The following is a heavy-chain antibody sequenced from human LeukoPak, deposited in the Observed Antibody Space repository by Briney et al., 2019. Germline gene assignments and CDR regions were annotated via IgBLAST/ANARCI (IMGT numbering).Heavy chain of an antibody. CDR3: AKGAGDSSGYWDY. V-gene: IGHV3-43D*03. J-gene: IGHJ4*02. Sequence: GGSLRLSCAASGFTFDDYAMHWVRQAPGKGLEWVSLISWDGGSTYYADSVKGRFTISRDNSKNSLYLQMNSLRAEDTALYYFAKGAGDSSGYWDYWGQGTLVTVSS. CDR2: ISWDGGST. CDR1: GFTFDDYA. D-gene: IGHD3-22*01.